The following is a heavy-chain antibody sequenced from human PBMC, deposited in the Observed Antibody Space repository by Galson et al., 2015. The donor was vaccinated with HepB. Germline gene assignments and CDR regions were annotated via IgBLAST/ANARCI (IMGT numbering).Heavy chain of an antibody. CDR2: ISSSSSYI. Sequence: SLRLSCAASGFTFSSYSMNWVRQAPGKGLEWVSSISSSSSYIYYADSVKGRFTISRDNAKNSLYLQMNSLRAEDTAVYYCARPGSSWSRGYNWFDPWGQGTLVTVSS. CDR1: GFTFSSYS. V-gene: IGHV3-21*01. D-gene: IGHD6-13*01. CDR3: ARPGSSWSRGYNWFDP. J-gene: IGHJ5*02.